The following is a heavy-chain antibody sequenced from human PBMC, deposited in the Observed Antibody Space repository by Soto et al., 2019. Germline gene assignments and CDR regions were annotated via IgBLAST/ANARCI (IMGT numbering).Heavy chain of an antibody. J-gene: IGHJ4*02. Sequence: SETLSLTCAVSGGSISSSSYYWGWNRQPPGKGLEWIGSIYYSGSTYYTPSPQSRVAISVDTSKNQFSLKLNSVTAADTAVYYCARRTVNIRTFYSGLKTHCFDYWGQGTLVTVSS. CDR1: GGSISSSSYY. D-gene: IGHD6-19*01. CDR2: IYYSGST. V-gene: IGHV4-39*01. CDR3: ARRTVNIRTFYSGLKTHCFDY.